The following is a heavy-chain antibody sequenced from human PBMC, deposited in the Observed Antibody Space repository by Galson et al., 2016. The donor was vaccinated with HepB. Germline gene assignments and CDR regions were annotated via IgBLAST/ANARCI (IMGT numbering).Heavy chain of an antibody. D-gene: IGHD3/OR15-3a*01. CDR3: AKDVIFGR. CDR2: ISDSGGHT. V-gene: IGHV3-23*01. Sequence: SLRLSCAASGFTFTTSVMSWVRQAPGKGLEWVSSISDSGGHTYYADSVKGRFTISRDNSKNTLYLQLVSLRVEDRAVYFCAKDVIFGRWGQGTLVTVPS. CDR1: GFTFTTSV. J-gene: IGHJ4*02.